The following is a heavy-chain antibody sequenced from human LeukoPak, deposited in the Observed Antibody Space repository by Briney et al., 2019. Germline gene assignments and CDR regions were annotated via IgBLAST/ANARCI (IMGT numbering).Heavy chain of an antibody. J-gene: IGHJ5*02. CDR2: ISGSGGST. V-gene: IGHV3-23*01. Sequence: GGSLRLSCAASGFTFSSYAMSWARQAPGKGLEWVSAISGSGGSTYYADSVKGRFTISRDNSKNTLYLQMNSLRPDDSALYYCAREDNPLWFDPWGQGTLVTVSS. CDR1: GFTFSSYA. D-gene: IGHD1-1*01. CDR3: AREDNPLWFDP.